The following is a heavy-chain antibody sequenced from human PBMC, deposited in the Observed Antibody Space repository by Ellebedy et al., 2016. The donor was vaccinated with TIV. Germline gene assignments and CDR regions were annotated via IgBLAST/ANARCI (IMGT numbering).Heavy chain of an antibody. D-gene: IGHD4-23*01. CDR1: GLTFSNYA. CDR2: TSASGSGA. CDR3: ARDAADSGGKLDY. V-gene: IGHV3-23*01. Sequence: GESLKISCTGSGLTFSNYALSWVRQAPGKGLEWVAGTSASGSGAYYADSVKGRFIISRDSSKNRLYLQMSSLRVEDTAIYYCARDAADSGGKLDYWGQGALVTVSS. J-gene: IGHJ4*02.